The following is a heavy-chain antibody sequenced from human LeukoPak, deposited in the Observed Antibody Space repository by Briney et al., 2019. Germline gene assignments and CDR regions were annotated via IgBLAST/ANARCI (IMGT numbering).Heavy chain of an antibody. CDR2: IYYSGTT. V-gene: IGHV4-59*01. CDR3: ARDQRGNLDY. D-gene: IGHD1-14*01. CDR1: GGSINSYY. Sequence: PSETLSLTCTVSGGSINSYYWNWIRQSPGKGLEWIGYIYYSGTTNYNPSLRSRVTISVDTSKNQFSLKLSSVTAADTAVYYCARDQRGNLDYWGQGTLVTVSS. J-gene: IGHJ4*02.